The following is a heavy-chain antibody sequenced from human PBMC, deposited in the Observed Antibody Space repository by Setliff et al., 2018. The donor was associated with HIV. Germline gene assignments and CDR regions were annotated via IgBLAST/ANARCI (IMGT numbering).Heavy chain of an antibody. J-gene: IGHJ5*02. Sequence: SVKVSCKASGGTLSSYAISWVRQAPGQGLEWMGGIIPMFGAANYAQKFQDRVTITTDESTSTAYMELRSLTSEDTAVYYCARDLDEAVKDADNYVPLDLWGQGTLVTVSS. V-gene: IGHV1-69*05. CDR3: ARDLDEAVKDADNYVPLDL. CDR2: IIPMFGAA. CDR1: GGTLSSYA. D-gene: IGHD3-16*01.